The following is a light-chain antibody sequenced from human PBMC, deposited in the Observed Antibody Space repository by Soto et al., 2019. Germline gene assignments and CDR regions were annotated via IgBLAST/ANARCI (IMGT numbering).Light chain of an antibody. CDR1: QTVTSNY. CDR2: GAS. V-gene: IGKV3-20*01. CDR3: QHYVTSLTT. J-gene: IGKJ1*01. Sequence: EIVLTHSPGTLSLSPCERAALSAGASQTVTSNYLAWYQQKPGQAPRLLIFGASIRVTGIPDRFIGSGSGTDFTLTISRLEPEDFAVYYCQHYVTSLTTFGQGTKVDIK.